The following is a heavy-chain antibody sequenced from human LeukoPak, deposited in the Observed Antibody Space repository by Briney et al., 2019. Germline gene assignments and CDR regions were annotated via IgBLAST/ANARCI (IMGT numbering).Heavy chain of an antibody. CDR3: VVGGSPGY. CDR2: ISTDGYTT. J-gene: IGHJ4*02. Sequence: GGSLRLSCAASGFTFSNYMMHWVRQAPRKGLVWVSRISTDGYTTDYADFVQGRFTASRDNTKNTWSLEMNSLRAEDTAVYYCVVGGSPGYWGQGTLVTVSS. CDR1: GFTFSNYM. V-gene: IGHV3-74*01. D-gene: IGHD2-15*01.